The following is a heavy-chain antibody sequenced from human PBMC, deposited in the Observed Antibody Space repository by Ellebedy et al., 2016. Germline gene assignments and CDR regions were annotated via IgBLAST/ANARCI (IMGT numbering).Heavy chain of an antibody. Sequence: SETLSLTCTVSGGSISNYYWSWVRQSPGKGLEWIGYINYRGVSKYHPSLKTRATMSVETSRNEISLMLTSVTAADTAVYYCAREGITLFGLLLSPGSLDVWGQGTTVTVSS. CDR2: INYRGVS. CDR3: AREGITLFGLLLSPGSLDV. V-gene: IGHV4-59*12. D-gene: IGHD3/OR15-3a*01. J-gene: IGHJ6*02. CDR1: GGSISNYY.